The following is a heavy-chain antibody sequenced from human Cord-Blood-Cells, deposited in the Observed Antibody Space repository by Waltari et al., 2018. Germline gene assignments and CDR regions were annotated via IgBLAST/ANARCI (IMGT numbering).Heavy chain of an antibody. CDR2: INHSGST. CDR1: GGSFSGYY. CDR3: ARGLRPAAGNHFDY. Sequence: QVQLQQWGAGLLKPSETLSLTCAVYGGSFSGYYWSWIRQPPGKGLEWIGEINHSGSTNYNPSLKSRVIISVDTSKNQFSLKLSSVTAADTAVYYCARGLRPAAGNHFDYWGQGTLVTVSS. J-gene: IGHJ4*02. D-gene: IGHD6-13*01. V-gene: IGHV4-34*01.